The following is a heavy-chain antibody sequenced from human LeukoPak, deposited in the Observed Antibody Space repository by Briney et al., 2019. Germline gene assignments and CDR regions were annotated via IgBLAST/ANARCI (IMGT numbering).Heavy chain of an antibody. CDR2: ISSNGGST. Sequence: GGSLRLSCAASGFTFSSYAMHWVRQAPGKGLEYVSAISSNGGSTYYANSVKGRFTISRDNSKNTLYLQMGSLRAEDMAVYYCARGISSSWSRNWFDPWGQGTLVTVSS. J-gene: IGHJ5*02. V-gene: IGHV3-64*01. D-gene: IGHD6-13*01. CDR1: GFTFSSYA. CDR3: ARGISSSWSRNWFDP.